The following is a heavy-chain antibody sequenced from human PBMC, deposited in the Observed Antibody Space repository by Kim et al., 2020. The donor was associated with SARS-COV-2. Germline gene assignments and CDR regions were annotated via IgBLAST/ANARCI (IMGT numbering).Heavy chain of an antibody. D-gene: IGHD3-22*01. J-gene: IGHJ5*01. CDR1: GDSVSTNTGA. CDR3: ARDGGLVDNQDSSRHFYGLGS. V-gene: IGHV6-1*01. CDR2: TYYRSKWYN. Sequence: SQTLSLTCAISGDSVSTNTGAWNWIRQSPSRGLEWLGRTYYRSKWYNDYALSIKSRITFSADTSKNEFSLHLSSVTPEDTAIYFCARDGGLVDNQDSSRHFYGLGSWGQGALVTVSS.